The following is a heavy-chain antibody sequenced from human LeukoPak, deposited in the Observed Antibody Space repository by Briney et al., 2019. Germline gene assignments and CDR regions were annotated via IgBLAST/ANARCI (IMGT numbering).Heavy chain of an antibody. Sequence: GGSLRLSCAASGFTFSSYSMNWVRQAPGKGREWVSYISSSSSTIYYADSVKGRFTISRENPKHSLSLQINSLRAGHTSVLYCARSGSVAVDEGLFDYWGQGTLVTVSS. CDR1: GFTFSSYS. V-gene: IGHV3-48*01. CDR2: ISSSSSTI. D-gene: IGHD6-19*01. CDR3: ARSGSVAVDEGLFDY. J-gene: IGHJ4*02.